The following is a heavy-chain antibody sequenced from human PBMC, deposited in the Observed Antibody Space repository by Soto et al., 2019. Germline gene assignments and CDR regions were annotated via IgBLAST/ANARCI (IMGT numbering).Heavy chain of an antibody. CDR1: GFTVSSNY. J-gene: IGHJ6*03. V-gene: IGHV3-53*04. CDR3: ARERGHVDTAMVGTAEYYYYYMDV. D-gene: IGHD5-18*01. CDR2: IYSGGST. Sequence: GGSLRLSCAASGFTVSSNYMSWVRQAPGKGLEWVSVIYSGGSTYYADSVKGRFTISRNNSKNTLYLQMNSLRAEDTAVYYCARERGHVDTAMVGTAEYYYYYMDVWGKGTTVTVSS.